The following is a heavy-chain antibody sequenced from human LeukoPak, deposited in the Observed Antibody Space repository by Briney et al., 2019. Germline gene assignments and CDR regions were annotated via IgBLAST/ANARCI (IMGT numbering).Heavy chain of an antibody. J-gene: IGHJ6*02. CDR3: ARDREFRSYPPLADYYYGMDV. V-gene: IGHV1-18*01. D-gene: IGHD1-26*01. CDR1: GYTFTSYG. Sequence: GASVKVSCKASGYTFTSYGISWVRQAPGQGLEWMGWISAYNGNTNYAQKLQGRVTMTTDTSTSTAYMELRSLRSDDTAVYYCARDREFRSYPPLADYYYGMDVWGQGTTVTVSS. CDR2: ISAYNGNT.